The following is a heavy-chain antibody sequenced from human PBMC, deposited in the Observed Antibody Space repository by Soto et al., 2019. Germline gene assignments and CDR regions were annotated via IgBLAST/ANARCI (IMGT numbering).Heavy chain of an antibody. Sequence: GGSLRLSCAASGFTFSSYWMSWVRQAPGKGLEWVANIKQDGSEKYYVDSVKGRFTISRDNAKNSLYLQMNNLRAEDTAVYYCARESGSGGPDAYYYYGMDVWGQGTTVTVSS. V-gene: IGHV3-7*01. J-gene: IGHJ6*02. CDR1: GFTFSSYW. D-gene: IGHD3-10*01. CDR3: ARESGSGGPDAYYYYGMDV. CDR2: IKQDGSEK.